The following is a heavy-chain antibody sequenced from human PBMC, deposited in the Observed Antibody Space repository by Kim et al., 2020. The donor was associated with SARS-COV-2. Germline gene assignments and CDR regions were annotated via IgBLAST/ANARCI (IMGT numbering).Heavy chain of an antibody. Sequence: GGSLRLSCAGSGFTFSNNWMSWVRQAPGKGLEWVANIKQDGSEEFYVDSVKGRFTISRDNAKNSLYLQMNSLRAEDTAVYYCARVRYGSGGPAEDFWGQGTLVTVSS. D-gene: IGHD3-10*01. J-gene: IGHJ4*02. CDR1: GFTFSNNW. CDR2: IKQDGSEE. V-gene: IGHV3-7*01. CDR3: ARVRYGSGGPAEDF.